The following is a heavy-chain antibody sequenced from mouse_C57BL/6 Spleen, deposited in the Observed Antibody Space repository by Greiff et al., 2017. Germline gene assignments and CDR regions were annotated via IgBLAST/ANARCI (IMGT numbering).Heavy chain of an antibody. Sequence: EVKLQESGPGLVKPSQSLSLPCSVTGYSFTSGYYWNWIQQFPGNKLEWLCYISYDGSNNYNPSLKNRISITRATSKNPFFLKLNSVTTEDTATYYCAIYGNYVYFDYWGQGTTLTVSS. CDR1: GYSFTSGYY. CDR3: AIYGNYVYFDY. CDR2: ISYDGSN. V-gene: IGHV3-6*01. D-gene: IGHD2-1*01. J-gene: IGHJ2*01.